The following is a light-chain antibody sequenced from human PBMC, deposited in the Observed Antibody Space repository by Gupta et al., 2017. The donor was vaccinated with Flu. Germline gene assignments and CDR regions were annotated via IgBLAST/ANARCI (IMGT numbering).Light chain of an antibody. CDR2: EVS. V-gene: IGLV2-14*01. CDR1: SGDVGGYNY. J-gene: IGLJ2*01. CDR3: SSDTSSSTVV. Sequence: SITISCTGTSGDVGGYNYVTWYHQHPGKAHKLMIYEVSNRSAGVASRFSGSKSGNTASLTISGLPAEDEADYYCSSDTSSSTVVFGGGTKLTVL.